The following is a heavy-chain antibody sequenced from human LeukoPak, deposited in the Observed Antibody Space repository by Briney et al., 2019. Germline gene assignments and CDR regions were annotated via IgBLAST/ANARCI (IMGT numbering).Heavy chain of an antibody. J-gene: IGHJ3*02. Sequence: SETLSLTCTVSGGSISSYYWSWIRQPPGKGLEWIGYIYYSGSTNYNPSLKSRVTISVDTSKNQFSLKLSSVTAADTAVYYCARDRRYYDSSGYLRSEDAFDIWGQGTMVTVSS. CDR1: GGSISSYY. CDR2: IYYSGST. V-gene: IGHV4-59*01. CDR3: ARDRRYYDSSGYLRSEDAFDI. D-gene: IGHD3-22*01.